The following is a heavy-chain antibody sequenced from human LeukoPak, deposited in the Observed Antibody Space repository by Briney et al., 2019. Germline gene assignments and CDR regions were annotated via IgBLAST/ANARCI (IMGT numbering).Heavy chain of an antibody. J-gene: IGHJ5*02. CDR2: IIPIFGIA. D-gene: IGHD6-13*01. CDR3: ARVQVEGGYQRSIAAAGEGWFDP. V-gene: IGHV1-69*04. CDR1: GGTFSSYA. Sequence: SVKVSCKASGGTFSSYAISWVRQAPGQGLEWMGRIIPIFGIANYAQKFQGRVTVTADKSTSTAYMELSSLRSEDTAVYYCARVQVEGGYQRSIAAAGEGWFDPWAREPWSPSPQ.